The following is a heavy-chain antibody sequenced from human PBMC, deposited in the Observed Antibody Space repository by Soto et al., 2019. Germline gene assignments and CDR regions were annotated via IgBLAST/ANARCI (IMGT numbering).Heavy chain of an antibody. V-gene: IGHV1-69*10. D-gene: IGHD3-10*01. CDR2: TIPALGKT. J-gene: IGHJ6*02. Sequence: ASVKVSCKTSGDNFKKNAFTWVRQAPGQGLEWMGGTIPALGKTHYIEKFQGRVTITVDDATRTVYMEVRDLTSEDTAIYYCARGPFRPSAMDVWGQGTTVTVSS. CDR3: ARGPFRPSAMDV. CDR1: GDNFKKNA.